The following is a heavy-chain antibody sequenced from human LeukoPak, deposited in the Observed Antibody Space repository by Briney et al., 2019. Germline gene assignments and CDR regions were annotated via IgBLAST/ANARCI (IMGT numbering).Heavy chain of an antibody. D-gene: IGHD6-25*01. CDR2: ISGSGSST. CDR3: AKGRWTGSQRLFDF. CDR1: GFTFSSYA. V-gene: IGHV3-23*01. Sequence: GGSLRLSCAASGFTFSSYAMSWVRQAPGKGLEWVSAISGSGSSTYYADSVKGRLTISRDNSKNTLYLQMTSLRAEDTAVYYCAKGRWTGSQRLFDFWGQGTLVTVSS. J-gene: IGHJ4*02.